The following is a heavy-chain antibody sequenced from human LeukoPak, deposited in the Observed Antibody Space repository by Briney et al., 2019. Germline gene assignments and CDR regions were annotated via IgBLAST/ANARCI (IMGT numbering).Heavy chain of an antibody. CDR2: IYYSGST. J-gene: IGHJ4*02. CDR1: GGSISSSSYH. Sequence: ETLSLTCTVSGGSISSSSYHWGWIRQPPGKGLEWIGSIYYSGSTYYNPSLKSRVTISVDTSKNQFSLKLSSVTAADTAVYYCARMLNGGIAVAGTGVDYWGQGTLVTVSS. V-gene: IGHV4-39*01. D-gene: IGHD6-19*01. CDR3: ARMLNGGIAVAGTGVDY.